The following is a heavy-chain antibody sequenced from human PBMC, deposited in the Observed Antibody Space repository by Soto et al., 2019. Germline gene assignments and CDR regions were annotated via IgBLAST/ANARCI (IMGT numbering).Heavy chain of an antibody. CDR3: VKAGGTSLFDY. D-gene: IGHD3-16*01. V-gene: IGHV3-64D*06. CDR2: ISSNGGST. CDR1: GFTFSSYA. J-gene: IGHJ4*02. Sequence: LRLSCSASGFTFSSYAMHWVRQAPGKGLEYVSAISSNGGSTYYADSVKGRFTISRDNSKNTLYLQMSSLRAEDTAVYYCVKAGGTSLFDYWGQGTLVTVSS.